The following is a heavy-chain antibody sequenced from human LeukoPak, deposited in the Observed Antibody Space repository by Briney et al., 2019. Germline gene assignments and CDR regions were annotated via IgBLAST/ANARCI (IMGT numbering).Heavy chain of an antibody. V-gene: IGHV3-23*01. D-gene: IGHD2-21*02. J-gene: IGHJ4*02. CDR2: ITGSGDST. CDR3: AKEAGGDRPVDY. CDR1: GFIFSRFA. Sequence: GGSLRLSCVASGFIFSRFAMTWVRQAPGKGREWISTITGSGDSTYYADSVKGRFTISRDNSKNILYLQMNSLRAEDTAVYYCAKEAGGDRPVDYWGQGTLVTVSS.